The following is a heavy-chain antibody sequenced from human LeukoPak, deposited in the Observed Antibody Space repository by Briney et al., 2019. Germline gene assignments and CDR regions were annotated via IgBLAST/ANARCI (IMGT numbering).Heavy chain of an antibody. CDR3: ARDRMGTSYSVSHFDS. V-gene: IGHV3-20*04. CDR2: INWNGGIT. CDR1: GFRFVDYG. Sequence: GGSLRLSCATSGFRFVDYGLSWVRQAPGKGLEWLSAINWNGGITEYADSVKGRFTISRDNAKNSLYLQMDSLRAEDTAFYYCARDRMGTSYSVSHFDSWGQGTLVTVSS. J-gene: IGHJ4*02. D-gene: IGHD6-13*01.